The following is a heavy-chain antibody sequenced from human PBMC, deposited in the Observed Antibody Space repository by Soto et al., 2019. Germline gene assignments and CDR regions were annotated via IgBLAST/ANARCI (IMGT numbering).Heavy chain of an antibody. Sequence: ASVKVSCKVSGYTLTELSMHWARQAPGKGLEWMGGFDPEDGETIYAQKFQGRATMTEDTSTDTAYMELSSLRSEDTAVYYCASLTTFGVVTLGPYYYYGMDVWGQGTTVTVSS. V-gene: IGHV1-24*01. CDR3: ASLTTFGVVTLGPYYYYGMDV. J-gene: IGHJ6*02. D-gene: IGHD3-3*01. CDR1: GYTLTELS. CDR2: FDPEDGET.